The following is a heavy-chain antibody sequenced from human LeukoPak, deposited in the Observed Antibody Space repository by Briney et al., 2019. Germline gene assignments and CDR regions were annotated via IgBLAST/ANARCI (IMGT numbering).Heavy chain of an antibody. CDR1: GFTFSSYW. CDR3: AREGRVSGYDFDC. V-gene: IGHV3-74*03. CDR2: INSDGSSI. Sequence: GGSLRLSCAAPGFTFSSYWMHWVRQAPGKGLVWVSRINSDGSSITYADSVKGRFTISRDNAKNTLYLQMNSLRVEDTAVYYCAREGRVSGYDFDCWGQGTLVTVSS. J-gene: IGHJ4*02. D-gene: IGHD5-12*01.